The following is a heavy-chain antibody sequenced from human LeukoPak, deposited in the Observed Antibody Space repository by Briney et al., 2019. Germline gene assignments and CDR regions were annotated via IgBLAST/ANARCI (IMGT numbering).Heavy chain of an antibody. CDR1: GYTFTIYY. CDR3: ASPHNGRDAYNSGAFDI. V-gene: IGHV1-46*01. J-gene: IGHJ3*02. Sequence: GASVRVSFTASGYTFTIYYMHWVRQAPGQGGERMGIINPSGGTTSYAQKFQGRVTMTRDMSTSTVYMELSSLRSEDTAVYYCASPHNGRDAYNSGAFDICGQGTMVTVSS. D-gene: IGHD5-24*01. CDR2: INPSGGTT.